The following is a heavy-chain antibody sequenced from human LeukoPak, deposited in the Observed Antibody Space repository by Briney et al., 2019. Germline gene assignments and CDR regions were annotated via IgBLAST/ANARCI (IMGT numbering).Heavy chain of an antibody. V-gene: IGHV3-30*18. CDR1: GFTFSSYG. CDR3: AKGVAAAGTSSWFDP. CDR2: ISYDGSNK. D-gene: IGHD6-13*01. Sequence: GGSLRLSCAASGFTFSSYGMHWVRQAPGKGLEWVAVISYDGSNKYYADSVKGRFTISRDNSKNTLYLQMNSLRAEDTAVYYCAKGVAAAGTSSWFDPWGQGTLVTVSS. J-gene: IGHJ5*02.